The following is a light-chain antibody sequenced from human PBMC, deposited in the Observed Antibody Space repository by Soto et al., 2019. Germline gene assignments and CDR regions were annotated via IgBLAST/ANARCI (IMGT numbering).Light chain of an antibody. CDR2: GTS. Sequence: EIVLTQSPGTLSLSPGERATLSCRASQSVSSSYLAWYQQKPGQAPRLLIYGTSSRATGIPDRFSGSGSGTDLTLTISRLKTEDFEVYYCQQYGSSPLVTFGHGTRLEIK. V-gene: IGKV3-20*01. CDR3: QQYGSSPLVT. J-gene: IGKJ5*01. CDR1: QSVSSSY.